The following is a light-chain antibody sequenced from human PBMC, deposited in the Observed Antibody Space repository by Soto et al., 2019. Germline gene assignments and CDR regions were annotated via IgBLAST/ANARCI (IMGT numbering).Light chain of an antibody. Sequence: DIVMTQSPLSLPVTPGEPASISCRSSQSLLHSNGYNYLDWYLQKPGQSPQLLIYLGSNRASGVPDRFSGSVSGTDFTLKISRVEAEDVGVYYCMQALQTPLRTFGQGTKVEIK. V-gene: IGKV2-28*01. CDR3: MQALQTPLRT. CDR1: QSLLHSNGYNY. CDR2: LGS. J-gene: IGKJ1*01.